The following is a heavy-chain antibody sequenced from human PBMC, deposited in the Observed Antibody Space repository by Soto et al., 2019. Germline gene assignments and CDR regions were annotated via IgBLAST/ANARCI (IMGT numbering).Heavy chain of an antibody. J-gene: IGHJ4*02. CDR1: GFTFRSFT. V-gene: IGHV3-21*01. CDR3: ARDFCPVPTCYDL. D-gene: IGHD2-2*01. CDR2: ISSNSAYI. Sequence: AGGSLRLSCAASGFTFRSFTMNWVRQAPGKGLEWVSTISSNSAYIYYTDALRGRFTISRDNAKNSLHLQMNSLRAEDTAVYYCARDFCPVPTCYDLWGQGVLVTVSS.